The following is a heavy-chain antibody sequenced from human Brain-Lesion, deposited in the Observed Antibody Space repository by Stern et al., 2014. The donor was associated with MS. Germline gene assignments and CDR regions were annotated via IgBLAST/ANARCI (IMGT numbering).Heavy chain of an antibody. D-gene: IGHD2-15*01. V-gene: IGHV3-7*01. CDR1: GFTFSSYW. J-gene: IGHJ5*02. CDR3: ARGSDT. CDR2: IKEDGSET. Sequence: EVQLVESGGGLVQPGGSLRLSCAASGFTFSSYWMNWVRQAPGKGLEWGANIKEDGSETYYVGSVTGRFTISRDNAKNSLYLQMNSLRAEDTAVYYCARGSDTWGQGTLVTVSS.